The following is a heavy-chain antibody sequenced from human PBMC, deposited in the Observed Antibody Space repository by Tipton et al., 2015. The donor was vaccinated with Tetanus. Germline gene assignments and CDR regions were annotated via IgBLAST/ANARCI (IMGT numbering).Heavy chain of an antibody. J-gene: IGHJ5*02. CDR1: GYNFRNNG. CDR2: ISNDASHI. V-gene: IGHV3-30*18. CDR3: AKDPASRGWFDP. Sequence: SLRLSCVASGYNFRNNGMHWVRQAPGKGLEWVAVISNDASHIYYADSVRGRFTMSRENNKNTVYLQMNSLRDEDTAVYYCAKDPASRGWFDPWGQGTLVSVSS.